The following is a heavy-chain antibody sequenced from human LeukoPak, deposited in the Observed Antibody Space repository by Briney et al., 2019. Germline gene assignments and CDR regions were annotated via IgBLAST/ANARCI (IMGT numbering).Heavy chain of an antibody. V-gene: IGHV3-21*01. Sequence: GGSLRLSCAASGFTFSSYSMNWVRQAPGKGLEWVSSISSSSGYIYYADSVKGRFTISRDNAKNSLFLQMNSLRAEDTAVYYCAKDRAQQLVLDFWGQGTLVTVSS. J-gene: IGHJ4*02. CDR3: AKDRAQQLVLDF. D-gene: IGHD6-13*01. CDR1: GFTFSSYS. CDR2: ISSSSGYI.